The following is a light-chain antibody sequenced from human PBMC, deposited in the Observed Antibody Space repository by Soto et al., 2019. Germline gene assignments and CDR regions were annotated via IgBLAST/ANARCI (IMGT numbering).Light chain of an antibody. V-gene: IGKV3-15*01. J-gene: IGKJ4*01. CDR3: QQDNNWPRALT. CDR2: GAS. Sequence: EIVMTQSPATLSVSPGERATFSCRASQSVSSNLAWYQQKPGQAPRLLIYGASTRATGIPARFSGSGSGTGFTLTISSLQSEDFAVYYCQQDNNWPRALTFGGGTKVDIK. CDR1: QSVSSN.